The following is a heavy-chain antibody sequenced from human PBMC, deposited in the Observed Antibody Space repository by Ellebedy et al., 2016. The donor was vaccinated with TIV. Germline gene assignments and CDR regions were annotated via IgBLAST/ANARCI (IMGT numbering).Heavy chain of an antibody. V-gene: IGHV3-23*01. CDR1: GLTFSSYV. D-gene: IGHD3-9*01. Sequence: GESLKISXAASGLTFSSYVMNWVRQAPGKGLEWVSAITGSGDSTYYAGSVKGRFTISRDNSKNTLYLQMNGLRAEDTAVFYCAKGGYYNLDYWGPGILVTVSS. CDR3: AKGGYYNLDY. J-gene: IGHJ4*02. CDR2: ITGSGDST.